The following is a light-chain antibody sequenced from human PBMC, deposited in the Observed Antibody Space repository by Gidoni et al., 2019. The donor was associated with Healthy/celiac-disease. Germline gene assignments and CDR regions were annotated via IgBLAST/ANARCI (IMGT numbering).Light chain of an antibody. J-gene: IGLJ2*01. CDR2: GNS. CDR3: QSYDSSLSGSVV. CDR1: SSNIGAGYD. Sequence: QSVLTQPPSVSGAPGQGVTIPCTGSSSNIGAGYDVPWYQQLPGTAPKLLIYGNSNRPSGVPDRFSGSKSGTSASLAITGLQAEDEADYYCQSYDSSLSGSVVFGGGTKLTVL. V-gene: IGLV1-40*01.